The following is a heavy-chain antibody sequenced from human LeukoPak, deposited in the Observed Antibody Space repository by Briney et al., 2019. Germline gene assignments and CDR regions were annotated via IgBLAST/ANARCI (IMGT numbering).Heavy chain of an antibody. CDR2: ISGSGGST. D-gene: IGHD3-3*01. CDR1: GFTFSSYA. V-gene: IGHV3-23*01. CDR3: AKTGTTEGYYDFWSGFSDYFDY. J-gene: IGHJ4*02. Sequence: GGSLRLSCAASGFTFSSYAMSWVRQAPGKGLEWVSAISGSGGSTYYADSVKGRFTLSRDNSKNTLYLQMNSLRAEDTAVYYCAKTGTTEGYYDFWSGFSDYFDYWGQGTLVTVSS.